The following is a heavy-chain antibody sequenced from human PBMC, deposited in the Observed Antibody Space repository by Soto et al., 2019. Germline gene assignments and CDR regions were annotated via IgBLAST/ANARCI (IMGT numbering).Heavy chain of an antibody. V-gene: IGHV3-23*01. CDR1: GFTFSSYA. D-gene: IGHD1-26*01. CDR3: AKDLPQGGGYDEGYFDY. J-gene: IGHJ4*02. Sequence: EVQLLESGGGLVHPGGSLRLSCAASGFTFSSYAMSWVRQAPGKGLEWVSGISGTGGGTYYADSVKGRFTISRDNSKNTLYLQMSSLRAEDTAGYYCAKDLPQGGGYDEGYFDYWGQGTLVTVSS. CDR2: ISGTGGGT.